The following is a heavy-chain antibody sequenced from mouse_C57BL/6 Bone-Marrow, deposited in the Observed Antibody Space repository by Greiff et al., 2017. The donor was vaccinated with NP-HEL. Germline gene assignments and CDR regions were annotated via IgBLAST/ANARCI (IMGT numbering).Heavy chain of an antibody. CDR3: TPLITTVVARYFDV. CDR2: IDPENGDT. J-gene: IGHJ1*03. V-gene: IGHV14-4*01. CDR1: GFNIKDDY. Sequence: VHVKQSGAELVRPGASVKLSCTASGFNIKDDYMHWVKQRPEQGLEWIGWIDPENGDTEYASKFQGKATITADTSSNTAYLQLSSLTSEDTAVYYCTPLITTVVARYFDVWGTGTTVTVSS. D-gene: IGHD1-1*01.